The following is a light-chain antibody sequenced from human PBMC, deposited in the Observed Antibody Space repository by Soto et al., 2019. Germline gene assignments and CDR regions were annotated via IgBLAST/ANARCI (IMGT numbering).Light chain of an antibody. CDR1: QSVGSN. J-gene: IGKJ1*01. V-gene: IGKV3-15*01. CDR2: YAS. CDR3: QQYNNWPPWT. Sequence: EIVMTQSPATLSVSPGERATLSCRASQSVGSNLAWYQQNPGQAPRLRIYYASTSATGIPARFSGSGSGTKFTLPISSRQSADFAVYYCQQYNNWPPWTFGQGTKVEIK.